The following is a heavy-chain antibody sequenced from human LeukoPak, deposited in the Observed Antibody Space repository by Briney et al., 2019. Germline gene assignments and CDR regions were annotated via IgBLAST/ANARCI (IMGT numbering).Heavy chain of an antibody. CDR1: GYSFTSYW. V-gene: IGHV5-51*01. CDR2: IYPGDSDT. Sequence: GESLKISCKGSGYSFTSYWIGWVRQMPGKGLEWMGIIYPGDSDTRYSPSFQGQVTISADKSISTAYLQWSSLKASDTAMYYCARTYSSSSWDYYYYMDVWGKGTTVTVSS. CDR3: ARTYSSSSWDYYYYMDV. D-gene: IGHD6-6*01. J-gene: IGHJ6*03.